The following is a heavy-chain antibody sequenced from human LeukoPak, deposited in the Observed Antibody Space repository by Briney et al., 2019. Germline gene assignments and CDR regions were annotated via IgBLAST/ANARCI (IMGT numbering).Heavy chain of an antibody. CDR2: IYYSGST. J-gene: IGHJ1*01. CDR1: GYSISSGYY. V-gene: IGHV4-38-2*02. Sequence: SETLSLTCSFSGYSISSGYYWSWIRQPPGRGLEWIGEIYYSGSTNYNPSLKSRVTISVDTSKNQFSLRLSSVTAADPAVYFCARGIKGNYISPFFHQGGRGPLVTVSS. D-gene: IGHD3-10*01. CDR3: ARGIKGNYISPFFHQ.